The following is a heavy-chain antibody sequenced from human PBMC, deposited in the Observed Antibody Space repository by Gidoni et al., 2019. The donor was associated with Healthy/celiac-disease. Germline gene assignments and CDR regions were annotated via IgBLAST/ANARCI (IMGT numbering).Heavy chain of an antibody. CDR1: GGTFSSYT. J-gene: IGHJ6*02. V-gene: IGHV1-69*08. Sequence: QVQLVQSGAEVKKPGSSVKVSCKASGGTFSSYTISWVRQAPGQGLEWMGRIIPILGIANYAQKFQGRVTITADKSTSTDYMELSSLRSEDTAVYYCARDLARGGDSYYYGMDVWGQGTTVTVSS. CDR3: ARDLARGGDSYYYGMDV. CDR2: IIPILGIA. D-gene: IGHD3-16*01.